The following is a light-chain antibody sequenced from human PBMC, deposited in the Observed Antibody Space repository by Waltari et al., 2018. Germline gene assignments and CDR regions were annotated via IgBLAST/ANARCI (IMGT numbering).Light chain of an antibody. CDR1: QSVSSN. CDR3: QQYNDWPRT. V-gene: IGKV3-15*01. J-gene: IGKJ1*01. Sequence: EIVMTQSPATLSVSPGERATRSCRASQSVSSNLAWYQHRPGQAPRLLISGASTRATGIPARFSGSGSGTEFTLTISILQSEDFAVYYCQQYNDWPRTFGQGTRVEVK. CDR2: GAS.